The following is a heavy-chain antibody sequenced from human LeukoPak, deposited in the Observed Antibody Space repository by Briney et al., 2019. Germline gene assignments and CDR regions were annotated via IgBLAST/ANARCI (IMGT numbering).Heavy chain of an antibody. D-gene: IGHD3-3*01. V-gene: IGHV3-30*03. CDR3: ARGAPLYYDFWSGYYQGEDAFDI. J-gene: IGHJ3*02. CDR1: GFTFSSYG. CDR2: ISYDGSNK. Sequence: GGSLRLSCAASGFTFSSYGMHWVRQAPGKGLEWVAVISYDGSNKYYADSVKGRFTISRDNAKNSLYLQMNSLRAEDTAVYYCARGAPLYYDFWSGYYQGEDAFDIWGQGTMVTVSS.